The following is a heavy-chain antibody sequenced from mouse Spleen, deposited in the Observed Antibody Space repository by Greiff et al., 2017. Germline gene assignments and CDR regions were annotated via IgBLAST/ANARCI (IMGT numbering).Heavy chain of an antibody. J-gene: IGHJ2*01. CDR1: GYTFTSYW. Sequence: VQLQQPGAELVMPGASVKLSCKASGYTFTSYWMHWVKQRPGQGLEWIGEIDPSDSYTNYNQKFKGKATLTVDKSSSTAYMQLSSLTSEDSAVYYCARESGWDYWGQGTTLTVSS. CDR3: ARESGWDY. D-gene: IGHD1-2*01. CDR2: IDPSDSYT. V-gene: IGHV1-69*01.